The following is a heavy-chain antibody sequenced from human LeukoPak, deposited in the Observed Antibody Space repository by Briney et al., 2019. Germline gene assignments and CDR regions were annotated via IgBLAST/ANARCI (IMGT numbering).Heavy chain of an antibody. J-gene: IGHJ4*02. CDR1: GGSFSGYY. Sequence: PSETLSLTCAVYGGSFSGYYWSWIRQPPGKGLEWIGETNHSGSTNYNPSLKSRVTISVDTSKNQFSLKLSSVTAADTAVYYCARVPLTTPDYWGQGALVTVSS. D-gene: IGHD4-11*01. CDR3: ARVPLTTPDY. V-gene: IGHV4-34*01. CDR2: TNHSGST.